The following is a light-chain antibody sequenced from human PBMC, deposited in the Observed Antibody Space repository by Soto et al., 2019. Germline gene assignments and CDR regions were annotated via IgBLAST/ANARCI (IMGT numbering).Light chain of an antibody. CDR2: ATS. Sequence: ENVLTQAPGTLSLSPGERATLSCRASQNVISSYLDWYQQKHGQAPSLLVYATSSRAAGIPDRFSGIVSGNDVPLTSSRLEDEDFAVYYCQQYDSSHLTFGGGKKVEIK. J-gene: IGKJ4*02. CDR1: QNVISSY. V-gene: IGKV3-20*01. CDR3: QQYDSSHLT.